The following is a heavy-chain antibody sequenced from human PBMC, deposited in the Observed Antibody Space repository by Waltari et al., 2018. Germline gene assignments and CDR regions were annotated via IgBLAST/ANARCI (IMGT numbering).Heavy chain of an antibody. J-gene: IGHJ4*02. V-gene: IGHV1-2*06. CDR1: GYTFTAYY. D-gene: IGHD6-19*01. Sequence: QVQLVHSGPEVKQPGASVKVPCKASGYTFTAYYIHWARQAPGQGLEWMGRINSNSGTTNYAQKFKGRVTMTRDTSISTAYLELSSLRSDDTAVFYCARESSSGNNYFDYWGQGTLVTVSS. CDR2: INSNSGTT. CDR3: ARESSSGNNYFDY.